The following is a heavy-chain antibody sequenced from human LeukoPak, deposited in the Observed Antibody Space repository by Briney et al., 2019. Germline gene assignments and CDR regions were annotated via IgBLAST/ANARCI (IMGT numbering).Heavy chain of an antibody. V-gene: IGHV4-38-2*01. CDR1: GYSISSGYY. CDR2: IYHSGST. D-gene: IGHD2-2*01. J-gene: IGHJ5*02. CDR3: ARGEVVVAPAAIRFDP. Sequence: PSETLSLTCAVSGYSISSGYYWGWIRPPPGKGLEWIGSIYHSGSTYYNPSLKSRVTISVDTSKNQFSLKLSSVTAADTAVYYCARGEVVVAPAAIRFDPWGQGTLVTVSS.